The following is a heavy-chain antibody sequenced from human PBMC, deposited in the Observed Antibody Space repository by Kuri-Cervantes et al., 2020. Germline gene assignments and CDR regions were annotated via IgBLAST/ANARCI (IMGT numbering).Heavy chain of an antibody. D-gene: IGHD6-19*01. CDR3: GGAIAVTGIDY. J-gene: IGHJ4*02. CDR1: GFTFSSYS. CDR2: ISSSSSTI. Sequence: GGSLRLSCAASGFTFSSYSMNWVRQAPGKGLEWVSYISSSSSTIYYADSVKGRFTISRDNAKNSLYLQMNSLRAEDTAVYYCGGAIAVTGIDYWGQGTLVTVSS. V-gene: IGHV3-48*04.